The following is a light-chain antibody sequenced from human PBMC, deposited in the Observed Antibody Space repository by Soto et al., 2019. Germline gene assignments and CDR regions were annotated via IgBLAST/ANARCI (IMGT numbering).Light chain of an antibody. CDR3: QKYNSDPLT. CDR1: QDISIY. CDR2: DAS. Sequence: DIQMTQSPSSLSASVGDRVAITCQASQDISIYLHWYQQRPGKAPNLLIYDASNLETGVPTRFSGSGSGTNFTFTISSLQPEDFATYYCQKYNSDPLTFGGGTKVDI. J-gene: IGKJ4*01. V-gene: IGKV1-33*01.